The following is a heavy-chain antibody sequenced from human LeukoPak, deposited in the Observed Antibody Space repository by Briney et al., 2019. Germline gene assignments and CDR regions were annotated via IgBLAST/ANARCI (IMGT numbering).Heavy chain of an antibody. V-gene: IGHV3-30*04. CDR3: ARAPRIAVAGAFDY. Sequence: GGSLRLSCAASGFTFSSYAMHWVRQAPGKGLEWVAVISYDGSNKYYADSVKGRFTISRDNSKNTLYLQMNSLRAEDTAVYYCARAPRIAVAGAFDYWGQGTLVTVSS. CDR1: GFTFSSYA. J-gene: IGHJ4*02. D-gene: IGHD6-19*01. CDR2: ISYDGSNK.